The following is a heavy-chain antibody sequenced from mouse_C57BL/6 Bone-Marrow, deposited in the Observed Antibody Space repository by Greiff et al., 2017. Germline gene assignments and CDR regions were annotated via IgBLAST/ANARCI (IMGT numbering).Heavy chain of an antibody. CDR2: IDPSDSYT. V-gene: IGHV1-59*01. CDR3: ARRTYDGYFPYAMDY. J-gene: IGHJ4*01. Sequence: QVQLQQPGAELVRPGTSVKLSCKASGYTFTSYWMHWVKQRPGQGLEWIGVIDPSDSYTNYNQKFKGKATLTVDTSSSTAYMELRSLTSEDSAVYYCARRTYDGYFPYAMDYWGQGTSVTVSS. D-gene: IGHD2-3*01. CDR1: GYTFTSYW.